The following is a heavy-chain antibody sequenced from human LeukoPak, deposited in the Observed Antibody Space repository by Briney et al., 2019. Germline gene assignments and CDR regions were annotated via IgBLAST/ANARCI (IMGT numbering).Heavy chain of an antibody. V-gene: IGHV3-53*01. CDR1: GFTFSSYS. CDR2: IFSGGGT. Sequence: GGSLRLSCAASGFTFSSYSMNWVRQAPGKGPEWVAAIFSGGGTYYIDSVKGRFTISRDNAKNTLYLQMNSLRAEDTAMYYCARSAVASGINYFDPWGQGTLVTVSS. D-gene: IGHD6-13*01. J-gene: IGHJ5*02. CDR3: ARSAVASGINYFDP.